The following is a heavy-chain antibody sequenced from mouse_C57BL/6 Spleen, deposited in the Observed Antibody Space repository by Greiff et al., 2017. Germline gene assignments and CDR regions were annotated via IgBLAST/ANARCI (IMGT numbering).Heavy chain of an antibody. Sequence: VQLKESGPELVKPGASVKIPCKASGYTFTDYNMDWVKQSHGKSLEWIGDINPNNGGTIYNQKFKGKATLTVDKSSSTAYMELRSLTSEDTAVYYCARGRRTTVVEGAMDYWGQGTSVTVSS. CDR3: ARGRRTTVVEGAMDY. V-gene: IGHV1-18*01. CDR1: GYTFTDYN. CDR2: INPNNGGT. D-gene: IGHD1-1*01. J-gene: IGHJ4*01.